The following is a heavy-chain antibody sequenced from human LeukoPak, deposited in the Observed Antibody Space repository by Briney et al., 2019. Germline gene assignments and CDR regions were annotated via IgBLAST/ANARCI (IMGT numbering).Heavy chain of an antibody. CDR2: ITPLFGTA. CDR3: ARASLWFGELYTV. D-gene: IGHD3-10*01. CDR1: GGTFSKYT. J-gene: IGHJ4*02. Sequence: ASVKVSCKASGGTFSKYTISWVRQRPGQGLEWMGGITPLFGTANYAQKFQGRVTITADESASTAYMELSSLRSEDTAVYYCARASLWFGELYTVWGQGTLVTVSS. V-gene: IGHV1-69*13.